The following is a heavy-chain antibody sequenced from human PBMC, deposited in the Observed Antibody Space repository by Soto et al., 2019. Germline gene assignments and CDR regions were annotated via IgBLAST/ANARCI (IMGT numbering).Heavy chain of an antibody. CDR2: IYYSGST. CDR3: ASLNFDILTGYYAFDL. J-gene: IGHJ3*01. Sequence: PSETLSLTCTVSGGSISSYYWGWIRQPPGKGLEWIGYIYYSGSTNYNPSLKSRVTTSLDTSKNQFSLKLSSVTAADTAIYYCASLNFDILTGYYAFDLWGQGTMVTVSS. V-gene: IGHV4-59*08. CDR1: GGSISSYY. D-gene: IGHD3-9*01.